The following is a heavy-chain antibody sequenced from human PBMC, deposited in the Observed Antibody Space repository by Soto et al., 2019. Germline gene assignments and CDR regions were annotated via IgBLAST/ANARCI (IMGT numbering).Heavy chain of an antibody. Sequence: PSETLSLTCTVSGGSISSGGYYWGWIRQPPGKGLEWIGSISYTGSTYYNPSLKSRVAMSVGTSKNQFSLNLSSVTAADTAVYYCARRNWFSFAYWGQGTLVT. V-gene: IGHV4-39*01. J-gene: IGHJ4*02. CDR3: ARRNWFSFAY. CDR2: ISYTGST. D-gene: IGHD3-9*01. CDR1: GGSISSGGYY.